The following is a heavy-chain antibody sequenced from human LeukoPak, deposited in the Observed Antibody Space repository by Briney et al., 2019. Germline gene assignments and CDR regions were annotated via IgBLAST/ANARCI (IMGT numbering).Heavy chain of an antibody. CDR1: GLTVSNNY. Sequence: GGSLRLSCVVSGLTVSNNYMNWVRQAPGKGLEWVSGIGGSGISTSYTDSVKGRFTISRDNSKNTLYLQMHYLRAEDTAVYYCAKGIEVDHTLPFDYWGQGTLVTVSS. V-gene: IGHV3-23*01. D-gene: IGHD1-14*01. CDR3: AKGIEVDHTLPFDY. CDR2: IGGSGIST. J-gene: IGHJ4*02.